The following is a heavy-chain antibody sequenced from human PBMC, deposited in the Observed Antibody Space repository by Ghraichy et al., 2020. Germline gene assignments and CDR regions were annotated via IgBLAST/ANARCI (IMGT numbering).Heavy chain of an antibody. CDR3: ARESIYCSGSSCYRRFDN. CDR2: IGPAGDT. V-gene: IGHV3-13*01. Sequence: GGSLRLSCAASGFTFSSYDMHWVRQPTGKGLEWVSAIGPAGDTYYPGSVKGRFTISREDAKNSLYLQMSSLRTGDTAVYYCARESIYCSGSSCYRRFDNWGQGTLVTVSS. CDR1: GFTFSSYD. J-gene: IGHJ4*02. D-gene: IGHD2-15*01.